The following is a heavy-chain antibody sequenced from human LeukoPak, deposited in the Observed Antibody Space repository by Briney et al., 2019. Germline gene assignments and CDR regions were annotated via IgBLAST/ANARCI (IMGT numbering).Heavy chain of an antibody. Sequence: SETLSLTCTVSSDSIYSSNYYWGWIRQPPGKGLEWIGSIYYSGSTYYNSSLKSRVTISVDTSKNQFSLKLSSLTAADTAVYYCARAAYCGGDCYLFDCWGREPWSPSSQ. CDR2: IYYSGST. D-gene: IGHD2-21*02. J-gene: IGHJ4*02. CDR1: SDSIYSSNYY. V-gene: IGHV4-39*01. CDR3: ARAAYCGGDCYLFDC.